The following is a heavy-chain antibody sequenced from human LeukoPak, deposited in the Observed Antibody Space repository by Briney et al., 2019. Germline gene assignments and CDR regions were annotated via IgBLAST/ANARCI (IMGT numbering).Heavy chain of an antibody. V-gene: IGHV3-23*01. CDR1: GFSFSNYA. D-gene: IGHD4-23*01. CDR2: IRGNGGST. J-gene: IGHJ3*02. Sequence: GGSLRLSCAASGFSFSNYAMNWVRQAPGKGLEWVSSIRGNGGSTYYAASVKGRFIISRDNSKNTLYLQINGLRAEDTAVYYCAKDLDTTVVLDAFDMWGQGTLVTVSS. CDR3: AKDLDTTVVLDAFDM.